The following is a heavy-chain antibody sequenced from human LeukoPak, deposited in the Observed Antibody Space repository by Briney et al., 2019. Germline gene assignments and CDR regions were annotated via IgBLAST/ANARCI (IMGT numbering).Heavy chain of an antibody. CDR1: GFTFNNYA. CDR3: AKRSSISSGYFDF. D-gene: IGHD3-22*01. J-gene: IGHJ4*02. V-gene: IGHV3-23*01. CDR2: ITGSGAST. Sequence: GGSLRLSCTASGFTFNNYAMTWVRQAPGKRLEWVSAITGSGASTNYADSVKGRFTISRDNSKNTIYLQMNSLRAEDTAIYYCAKRSSISSGYFDFWGRGTLVTVSS.